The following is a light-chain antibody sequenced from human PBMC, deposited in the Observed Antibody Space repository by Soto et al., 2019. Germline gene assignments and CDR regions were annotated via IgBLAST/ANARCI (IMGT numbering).Light chain of an antibody. V-gene: IGKV1-5*03. CDR1: KSISDW. J-gene: IGKJ1*01. Sequence: DTQMTQSPSTLSASVGDRVTITCRASKSISDWLAWYQQKPGKAPKLLIYKASRLQSGVPSRFSGSGSGTEFTLTISGLQAEDFATYYCQHYNDYPWTFGQGTKVEI. CDR2: KAS. CDR3: QHYNDYPWT.